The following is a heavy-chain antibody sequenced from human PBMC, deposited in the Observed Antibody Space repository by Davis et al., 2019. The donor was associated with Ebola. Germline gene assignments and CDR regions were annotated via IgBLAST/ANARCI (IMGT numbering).Heavy chain of an antibody. Sequence: GGSLRLSCAASGFTFSSYAMSWVRQAPGKGLEWVSAISGSGGSTYYADSVKGRFTISRDNAKNSLYLQMNSLRAEDTAVYYCARDYYGSGSYYTNYYYGMDVWGQGTTVTVSS. V-gene: IGHV3-23*01. J-gene: IGHJ6*02. CDR3: ARDYYGSGSYYTNYYYGMDV. D-gene: IGHD3-10*01. CDR2: ISGSGGST. CDR1: GFTFSSYA.